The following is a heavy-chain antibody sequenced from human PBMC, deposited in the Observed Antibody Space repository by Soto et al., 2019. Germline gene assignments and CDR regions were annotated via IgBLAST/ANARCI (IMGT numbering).Heavy chain of an antibody. CDR2: IHHSGST. Sequence: PSETLSLTCAVYGGSFSGYYWSWIRQPPGKGLEWIGEIHHSGSTNYNPSLKSRVTISVDTSKNQFSLKLSSVTAADTAVYYCARVRQQLKKYYFDYWGQGTLVTVSP. CDR3: ARVRQQLKKYYFDY. V-gene: IGHV4-34*01. D-gene: IGHD6-13*01. CDR1: GGSFSGYY. J-gene: IGHJ4*02.